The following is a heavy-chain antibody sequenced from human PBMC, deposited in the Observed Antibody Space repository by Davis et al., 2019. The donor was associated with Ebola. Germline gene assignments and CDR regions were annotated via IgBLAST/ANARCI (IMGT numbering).Heavy chain of an antibody. CDR1: GYTFTNFG. CDR3: ANSRDGYTWGEDY. V-gene: IGHV1-18*04. Sequence: AASVKVSCKASGYTFTNFGITWVRQAPGQGLEWMGWINPHNNNTNYAQNVQGRVTITADESTSTAYMELYSLRSEDTAVYYCANSRDGYTWGEDYWGQGTLVTVSS. J-gene: IGHJ4*02. D-gene: IGHD5-24*01. CDR2: INPHNNNT.